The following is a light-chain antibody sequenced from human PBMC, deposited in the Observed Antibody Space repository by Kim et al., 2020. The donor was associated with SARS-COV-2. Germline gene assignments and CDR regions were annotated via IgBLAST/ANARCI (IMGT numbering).Light chain of an antibody. Sequence: DIQMTQSPSSLSASVGDRVTITCRASQDIGTYVNWYQQKPGKAPELLIHDASNLKTGVPSRFSGSGSGTDFTFSISNLQPDDVATYYCQQYEKFLLSFGGGTKVEI. CDR3: QQYEKFLLS. CDR2: DAS. J-gene: IGKJ4*01. CDR1: QDIGTY. V-gene: IGKV1-33*01.